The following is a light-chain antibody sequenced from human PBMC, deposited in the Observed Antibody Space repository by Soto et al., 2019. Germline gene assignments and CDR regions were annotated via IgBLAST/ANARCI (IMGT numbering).Light chain of an antibody. CDR1: SSDVGGYKY. CDR2: DVG. J-gene: IGLJ1*01. CDR3: SSYAGSTNVV. V-gene: IGLV2-8*01. Sequence: QSALTQPPSASGSPGQSVTISCTGTSSDVGGYKYVSWYQQHPGKDPKLIIYDVGKRPSGVPDRFSGSKSGNTASLTVCGLQAEDEADYYCSSYAGSTNVVFGTGTKVTVL.